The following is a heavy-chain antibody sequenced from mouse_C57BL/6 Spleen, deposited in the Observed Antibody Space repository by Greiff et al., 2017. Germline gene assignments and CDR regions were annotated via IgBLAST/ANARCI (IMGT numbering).Heavy chain of an antibody. Sequence: QVQLQQSGAELVKPGASVKLSCKASGYTFTSYWMHWVKQRPGRGLEWIGRIAPNSGGTKSNEKFKSKATLTVDKPSSTACMQHSSLTSEDSAVYDCARPYDYDVEYYAMDYWGQGTSVTVSS. CDR1: GYTFTSYW. CDR3: ARPYDYDVEYYAMDY. J-gene: IGHJ4*01. CDR2: IAPNSGGT. D-gene: IGHD2-4*01. V-gene: IGHV1-72*01.